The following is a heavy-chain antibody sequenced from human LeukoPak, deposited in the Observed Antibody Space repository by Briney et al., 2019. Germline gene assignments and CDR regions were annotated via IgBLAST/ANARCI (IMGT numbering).Heavy chain of an antibody. D-gene: IGHD3-16*01. Sequence: ASVKVSCKTSGYTFTNYDINWVRQATGQGLEWMAWMNPNTGNTGFAQKFQGRVTVSWNTDISTAYMELNSLISEDTAVYYCARFGGRAAKDDRLDYWGQGTLVTVSS. CDR2: MNPNTGNT. CDR3: ARFGGRAAKDDRLDY. V-gene: IGHV1-8*03. J-gene: IGHJ4*02. CDR1: GYTFTNYD.